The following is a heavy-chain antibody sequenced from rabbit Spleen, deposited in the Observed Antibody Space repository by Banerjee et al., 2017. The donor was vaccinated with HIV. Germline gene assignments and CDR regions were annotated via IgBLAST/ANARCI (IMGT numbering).Heavy chain of an antibody. CDR2: IRTGSSGTT. J-gene: IGHJ5*01. CDR3: ARDASGSAWDWLDL. Sequence: QSLEESGGDLVKPEGSLTLTCTASGFSFSNNYYILWVRQAPGKGLEWIAYIRTGSSGTTSYASWAKGRFTISKTSSTTVTLQMTSLTAADTATYFCARDASGSAWDWLDLWGPGTLVTVS. CDR1: GFSFSNNYY. V-gene: IGHV1S40*01. D-gene: IGHD1-1*01.